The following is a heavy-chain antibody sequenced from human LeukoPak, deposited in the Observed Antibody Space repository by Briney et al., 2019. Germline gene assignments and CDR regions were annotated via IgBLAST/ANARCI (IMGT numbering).Heavy chain of an antibody. V-gene: IGHV1-8*02. J-gene: IGHJ4*02. Sequence: ASVKVSCKASGYTFTSYYMHWVRQATGQGLEWMGWMNPNSGNTGYAQKFQGRVTMTRNTSISTAYMELSSLRSEDTAVYYCARLPLPSEIAHWGQGTLVTVSS. CDR2: MNPNSGNT. CDR1: GYTFTSYY. D-gene: IGHD6-13*01. CDR3: ARLPLPSEIAH.